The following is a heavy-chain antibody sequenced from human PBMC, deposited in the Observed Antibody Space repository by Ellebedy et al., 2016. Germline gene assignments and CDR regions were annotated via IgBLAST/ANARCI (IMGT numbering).Heavy chain of an antibody. CDR2: IAVRSGNT. D-gene: IGHD3-10*01. V-gene: IGHV1-58*01. CDR3: AAGYYYGSGSHAGMDV. CDR1: GFTFINSA. Sequence: SVKVSXKASGFTFINSAVQWVRQARGQRLEWIGWIAVRSGNTNYAQQFQERVTITRDMSTDTAYMEVSSLRSEDTAVYYCAAGYYYGSGSHAGMDVWGQGTTVTVSS. J-gene: IGHJ6*02.